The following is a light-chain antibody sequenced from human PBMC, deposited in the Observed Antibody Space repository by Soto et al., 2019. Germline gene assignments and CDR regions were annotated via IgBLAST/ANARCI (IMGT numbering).Light chain of an antibody. CDR1: QSVNNN. CDR2: GAS. J-gene: IGKJ2*01. V-gene: IGKV3-15*01. Sequence: EIVMTQSPATLSVSPGERATLSCRASQSVNNNLAWYQQKPGQAPRLLIYGASTRATGIPARFSGSGSGTEFTLTISSLQAEDFGVYYCQQYNNWPPMYTFGQGTKLEIK. CDR3: QQYNNWPPMYT.